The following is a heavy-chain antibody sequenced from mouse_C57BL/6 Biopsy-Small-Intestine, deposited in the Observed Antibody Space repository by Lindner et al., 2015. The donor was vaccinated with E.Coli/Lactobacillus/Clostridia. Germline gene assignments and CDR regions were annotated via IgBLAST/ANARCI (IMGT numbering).Heavy chain of an antibody. Sequence: VQLQESGGGLVKPGGSLKLSCAPSGFTISDYGMHWVRQAPEKGLEWVAYISSGSITIYYADTVKGRFTISRDNAKNTLFLQMTSLRSEDTAMYYCARHYYGSGFDYWGQGTTLTVSS. CDR2: ISSGSITI. J-gene: IGHJ2*01. D-gene: IGHD1-1*01. CDR1: GFTISDYG. CDR3: ARHYYGSGFDY. V-gene: IGHV5-17*01.